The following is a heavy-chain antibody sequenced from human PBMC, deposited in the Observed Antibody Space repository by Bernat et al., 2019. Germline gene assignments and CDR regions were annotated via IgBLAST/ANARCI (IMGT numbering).Heavy chain of an antibody. CDR1: GFTFISYG. CDR2: IWYDGSNK. CDR3: ARPYSSGWYAGAFDI. V-gene: IGHV3-33*01. Sequence: QVQLVESGGGVVQPGRSLRLSCAASGFTFISYGMHWVRQAPGKGLEWVAVIWYDGSNKYYADSVKGRFTISRDNSKNTLYLQMNSLRAEDTAVYYCARPYSSGWYAGAFDIWGQGTMVTVSS. J-gene: IGHJ3*02. D-gene: IGHD6-19*01.